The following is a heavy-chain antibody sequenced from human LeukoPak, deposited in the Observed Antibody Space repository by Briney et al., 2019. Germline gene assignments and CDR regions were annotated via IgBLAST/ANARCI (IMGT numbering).Heavy chain of an antibody. V-gene: IGHV1-69*04. CDR3: ARGVRVAPYYFDY. J-gene: IGHJ4*02. D-gene: IGHD3-22*01. Sequence: SVKVSCTASGGTFSSYAISWVRQAPGQGLEWMGRIIPILGIANYAQKFQGRVTITADKSTSTAYMELSSLRSEDTAVYYCARGVRVAPYYFDYWGQGTLVTVSS. CDR2: IIPILGIA. CDR1: GGTFSSYA.